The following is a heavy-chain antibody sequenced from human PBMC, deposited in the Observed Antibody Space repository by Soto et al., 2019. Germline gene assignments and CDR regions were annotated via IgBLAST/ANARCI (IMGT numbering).Heavy chain of an antibody. Sequence: NPSETLSLTCAVSGGSISSSNWWSWVRQPPGKGLEWIGEIYHSGSTNYNPSLKSRVTISVDKSKNQFSLKLSSVTAADTAVYYCARDSSIAARLLYYYGMDVWGQGTTVTVS. CDR3: ARDSSIAARLLYYYGMDV. V-gene: IGHV4-4*02. CDR1: GGSISSSNW. D-gene: IGHD6-6*01. CDR2: IYHSGST. J-gene: IGHJ6*02.